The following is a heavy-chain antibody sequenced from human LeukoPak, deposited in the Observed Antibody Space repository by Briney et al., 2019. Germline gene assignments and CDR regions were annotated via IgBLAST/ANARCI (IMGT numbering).Heavy chain of an antibody. D-gene: IGHD6-19*01. CDR2: MNPNSGNT. Sequence: GASVKVSCKASGYTFTSYDINWVRQATGQGLEWMGWMNPNSGNTGYAKKFQGRVTMTRNTSISTAYMELSSLRSEDTAVYYCARGPLGSSGWYRYYYYYGMDVWGQGTTVTFSS. CDR1: GYTFTSYD. V-gene: IGHV1-8*01. J-gene: IGHJ6*02. CDR3: ARGPLGSSGWYRYYYYYGMDV.